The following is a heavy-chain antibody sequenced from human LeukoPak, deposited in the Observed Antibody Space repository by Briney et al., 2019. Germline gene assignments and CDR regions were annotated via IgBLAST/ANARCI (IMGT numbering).Heavy chain of an antibody. D-gene: IGHD6-19*01. CDR3: ASSAGALIDC. J-gene: IGHJ4*02. V-gene: IGHV3-33*01. CDR1: GFTFSNYD. CDR2: IWFDGSNK. Sequence: SGRSLRLSCAASGFTFSNYDMHWVRQAPGKGLEWVAVIWFDGSNKFYADSVKGRFTISRDNSKNTLYLQMNSLRAEDTAVYYCASSAGALIDCWGQGTLVIVSS.